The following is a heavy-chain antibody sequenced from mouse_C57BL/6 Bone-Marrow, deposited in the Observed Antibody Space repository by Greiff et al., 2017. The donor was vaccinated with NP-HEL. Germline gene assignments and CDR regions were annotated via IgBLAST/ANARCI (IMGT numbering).Heavy chain of an antibody. J-gene: IGHJ3*01. CDR3: ARDRIYYDYDGGAWFAY. Sequence: EVQLVESGGGLVKPGGSLKLSCAASGFTFSSYAMSWVRQTPEKRLEWVATISDGGSYTYYPDNVKGRFTISRDNAKNNLYLQMSHLKSEDTAMYYCARDRIYYDYDGGAWFAYWGQGTLVTVSA. CDR2: ISDGGSYT. V-gene: IGHV5-4*01. CDR1: GFTFSSYA. D-gene: IGHD2-4*01.